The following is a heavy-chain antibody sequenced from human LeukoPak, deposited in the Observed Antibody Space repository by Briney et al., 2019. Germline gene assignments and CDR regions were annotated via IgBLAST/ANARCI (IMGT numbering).Heavy chain of an antibody. V-gene: IGHV4-59*08. CDR1: GGSISSYY. CDR2: IYYSGST. J-gene: IGHJ4*02. Sequence: PSETLSLTCTVSGGSISSYYWSWIRQPPGKGLEWIGYIYYSGSTNYNPSLKSRATISVDTSKNQFSLKLSSVTAADTAVYYCARLSAGYSSGWPTHWGQGTLVTVSS. D-gene: IGHD6-19*01. CDR3: ARLSAGYSSGWPTH.